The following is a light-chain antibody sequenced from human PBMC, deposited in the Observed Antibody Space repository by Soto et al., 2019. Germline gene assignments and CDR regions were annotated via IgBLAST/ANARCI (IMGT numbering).Light chain of an antibody. J-gene: IGKJ1*01. CDR2: GTS. Sequence: EIVVTQSPATLSVSPGERATLSCRVSQSVNGHLAWYQQRPGQAPRLLIYGTSTRATDVPLRFSGGGSGTEFTLTISSLQSEDFAVYFCHQYFDWRRGTFGQGTKLEI. V-gene: IGKV3-15*01. CDR1: QSVNGH. CDR3: HQYFDWRRGT.